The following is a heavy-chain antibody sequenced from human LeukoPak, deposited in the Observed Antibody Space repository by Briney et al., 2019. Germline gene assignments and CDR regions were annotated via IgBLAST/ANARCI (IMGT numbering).Heavy chain of an antibody. CDR1: GFTFSSYG. J-gene: IGHJ4*02. CDR2: IRYDETTK. CDR3: ANSADYDILTGYYLTYFDY. D-gene: IGHD3-9*01. V-gene: IGHV3-30*02. Sequence: GGSLRLSCAASGFTFSSYGMHWVRQDPGKGLEWVAFIRYDETTKYYADSVKGRFTISRDNSKNTLYLQMTSLRAEDTAVYSCANSADYDILTGYYLTYFDYWGQGTLVTVSS.